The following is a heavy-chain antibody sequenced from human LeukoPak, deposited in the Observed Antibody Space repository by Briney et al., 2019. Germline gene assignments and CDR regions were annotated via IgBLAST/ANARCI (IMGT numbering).Heavy chain of an antibody. CDR3: ARRTIAVAGTGSWFDP. CDR1: GYSFTSYW. J-gene: IGHJ5*02. D-gene: IGHD6-19*01. V-gene: IGHV5-51*04. Sequence: GESLKISCKGSGYSFTSYWIGWVRQMPGKGLAWMGIIYPGDSDTRYSPSFQGQVTLSADKPISTAYLQWSGLKASDTAMHYCARRTIAVAGTGSWFDPWGQGTLVTVSS. CDR2: IYPGDSDT.